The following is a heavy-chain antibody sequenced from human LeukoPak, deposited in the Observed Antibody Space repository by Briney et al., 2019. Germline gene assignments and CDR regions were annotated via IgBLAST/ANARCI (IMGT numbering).Heavy chain of an antibody. D-gene: IGHD6-13*01. Sequence: SETLSLTCTVSGGSIRNYYWSWIRQPPGKGLEWIGYIYYSGSTNYNPSLKSRVTISVGTSKNQFSLKLCSVTAADTAVYYCARVYYSSSYDYWYFDLWGRGTLVTVSS. CDR1: GGSIRNYY. V-gene: IGHV4-59*01. CDR3: ARVYYSSSYDYWYFDL. CDR2: IYYSGST. J-gene: IGHJ2*01.